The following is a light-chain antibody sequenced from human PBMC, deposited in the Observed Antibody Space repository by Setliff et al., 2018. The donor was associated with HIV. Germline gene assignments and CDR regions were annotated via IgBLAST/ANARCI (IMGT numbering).Light chain of an antibody. CDR3: CSNTGSNTYV. CDR2: QAT. V-gene: IGLV2-23*01. J-gene: IGLJ1*01. Sequence: QSVLTQPASVSGSPGQSITISCTGTSSDVGRYNRLSWYQQHPGKAPKLMIYQATKRPSGVSNRFSGSKSGNTASLTISGLQAEDEADYYCCSNTGSNTYVFGTGTKVTVL. CDR1: SSDVGRYNR.